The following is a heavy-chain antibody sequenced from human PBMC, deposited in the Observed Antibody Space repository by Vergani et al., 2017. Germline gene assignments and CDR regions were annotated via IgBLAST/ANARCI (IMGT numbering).Heavy chain of an antibody. V-gene: IGHV3-48*04. CDR1: GFTFRSYS. CDR3: ARDSSSSEYYFDY. Sequence: EVQLVESGGGLVQPGGSLRLSCAASGFTFRSYSMNWVRQAPGKGLEWVSYISSSSSTIYYADSVKGRFTISRDNAKNSLYLQMNSLRAEDTAVYYCARDSSSSEYYFDYWGQGTLVTVSS. J-gene: IGHJ4*02. D-gene: IGHD6-6*01. CDR2: ISSSSSTI.